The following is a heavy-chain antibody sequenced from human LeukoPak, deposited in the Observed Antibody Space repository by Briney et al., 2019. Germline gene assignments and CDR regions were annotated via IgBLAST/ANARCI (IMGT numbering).Heavy chain of an antibody. CDR3: ARDNDYGDAYYCGMDV. CDR2: ISSSSSYI. D-gene: IGHD4-17*01. Sequence: PGGSLRLSCAASGFTFSSYSMNWVRQAPGKGLEWVSSISSSSSYIYYADSVKGRFTISRDNAKNSLYLQMNSLRAEDTAVYYCARDNDYGDAYYCGMDVWGQGTTVTVSS. J-gene: IGHJ6*02. CDR1: GFTFSSYS. V-gene: IGHV3-21*01.